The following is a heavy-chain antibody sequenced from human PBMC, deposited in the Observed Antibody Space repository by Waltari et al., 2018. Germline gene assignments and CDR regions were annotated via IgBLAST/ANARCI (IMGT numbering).Heavy chain of an antibody. Sequence: QVQLVQSGAEVKKPGASVKVSCKASGYTFTSYGISWVRQAPGQGLEWMGGISAYNGNTNYAQKLQGRVTMTTDTSTSTAYMELRCRRADDTAVYDCAREPATEDYDSSAGDDGGDGDYGGQGTRVTVSS. D-gene: IGHD3-22*01. CDR2: ISAYNGNT. J-gene: IGHJ4*02. CDR3: AREPATEDYDSSAGDDGGDGDY. V-gene: IGHV1-18*01. CDR1: GYTFTSYG.